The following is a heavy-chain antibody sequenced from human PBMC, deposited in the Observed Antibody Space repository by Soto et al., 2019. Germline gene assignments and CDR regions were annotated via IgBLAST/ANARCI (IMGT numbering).Heavy chain of an antibody. Sequence: SETLSLTCTVSGGSISSSSYYWGWIRQPPGKGLEWIGSIYYSGSTYYNPSLKSRVTISVDTSKNQFSLKLSSVTAADTAVYYCARQGKSGWYGGVDYWGQGTLVTV. CDR2: IYYSGST. J-gene: IGHJ4*02. V-gene: IGHV4-39*01. D-gene: IGHD6-19*01. CDR3: ARQGKSGWYGGVDY. CDR1: GGSISSSSYY.